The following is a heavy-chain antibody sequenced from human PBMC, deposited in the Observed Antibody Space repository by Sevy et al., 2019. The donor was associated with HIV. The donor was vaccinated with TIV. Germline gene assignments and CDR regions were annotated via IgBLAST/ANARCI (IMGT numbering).Heavy chain of an antibody. V-gene: IGHV3-9*01. CDR3: AKDNMGRLARGDLDY. D-gene: IGHD4-17*01. J-gene: IGHJ4*02. Sequence: GGSLRLSCAASGFTFDDYAMHWVRQAPGKGLEWVSGISWNSGSIGYADSVKGRFTISRDNTKNSLYLQMNSLRAEDTALYYCAKDNMGRLARGDLDYWGQGTLVTVSS. CDR1: GFTFDDYA. CDR2: ISWNSGSI.